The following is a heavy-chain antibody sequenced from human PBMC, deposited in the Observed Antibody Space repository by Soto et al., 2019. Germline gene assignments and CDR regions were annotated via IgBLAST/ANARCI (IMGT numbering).Heavy chain of an antibody. CDR3: ARGVTVVTPKEWYFDL. D-gene: IGHD2-15*01. J-gene: IGHJ2*01. Sequence: QVQLVESGGGVVQPGRSLRLSCAASGFTFSSYAMHWVRKAPGKGLEWVAVISYDGSNKYYADSVKGRFTISRDNSKNTLYLQMNSLRAEDTAVYYCARGVTVVTPKEWYFDLWGRGTLVTVSS. CDR1: GFTFSSYA. V-gene: IGHV3-30-3*01. CDR2: ISYDGSNK.